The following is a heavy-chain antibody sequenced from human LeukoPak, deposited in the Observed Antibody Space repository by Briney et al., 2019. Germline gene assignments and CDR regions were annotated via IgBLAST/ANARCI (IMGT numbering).Heavy chain of an antibody. CDR2: ISSSSSYI. J-gene: IGHJ4*02. V-gene: IGHV3-21*01. CDR3: ARDLSGYCTNGVCYTGISAFDY. Sequence: PGGSLRLSCAASGFTFSSYSMNWVRQAPGKGLEWVSSISSSSSYIYYADSVKGRFTISRDNAKNSLYLQMNSLRAEDTAVYYCARDLSGYCTNGVCYTGISAFDYWGQGTLVTVSS. D-gene: IGHD2-8*01. CDR1: GFTFSSYS.